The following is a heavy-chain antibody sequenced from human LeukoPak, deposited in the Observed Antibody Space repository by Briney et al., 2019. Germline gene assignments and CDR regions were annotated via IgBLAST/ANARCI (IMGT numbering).Heavy chain of an antibody. CDR2: ISHSGTT. Sequence: PSESLSLTCSVYGGSLNGYYWSWIRQPPGKGLEWIGEISHSGTTIYNPSLPSRVTMSLDTSKNQFSLKLISATAADTAVYDCARVPLRFLEPFDYWGQGTLVTVSS. D-gene: IGHD3-3*01. CDR1: GGSLNGYY. J-gene: IGHJ4*02. V-gene: IGHV4-34*01. CDR3: ARVPLRFLEPFDY.